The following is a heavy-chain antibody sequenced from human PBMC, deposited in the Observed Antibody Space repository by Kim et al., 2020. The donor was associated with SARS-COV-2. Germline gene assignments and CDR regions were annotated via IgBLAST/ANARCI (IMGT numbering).Heavy chain of an antibody. D-gene: IGHD3-22*01. V-gene: IGHV3-30*18. CDR1: GFTFSSYG. CDR2: ISYDGSNK. J-gene: IGHJ4*02. Sequence: GGSLRLSCAASGFTFSSYGMHWVRQAPGKGLEWVAVISYDGSNKYYADSVKGRFTISRDNSKNTLYLQMNSLRAEDTAVYYCAKDSSGHPWFDYWGQGT. CDR3: AKDSSGHPWFDY.